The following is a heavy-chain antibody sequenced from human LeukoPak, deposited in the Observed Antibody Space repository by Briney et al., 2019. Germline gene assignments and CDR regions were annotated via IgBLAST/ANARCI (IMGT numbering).Heavy chain of an antibody. Sequence: PSETLSLTCTVSGGSISSSSYYWGWIRQPPGKGLEWIGSIYYSGSTYYNPSLKSRVTISVDTSKNQFSLKLSSVTAADTAVYYCARELKGRLCGSCYSPFDYWGQGTLVTVSS. CDR1: GGSISSSSYY. CDR3: ARELKGRLCGSCYSPFDY. J-gene: IGHJ4*02. V-gene: IGHV4-39*07. D-gene: IGHD2-15*01. CDR2: IYYSGST.